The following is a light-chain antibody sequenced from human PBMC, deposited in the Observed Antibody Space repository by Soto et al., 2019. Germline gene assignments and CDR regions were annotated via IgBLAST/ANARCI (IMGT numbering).Light chain of an antibody. CDR2: DAS. CDR1: QSFSSY. J-gene: IGKJ5*01. Sequence: EVVLTQSPATLSLSPGERATLSCRASQSFSSYLAWYQQKPGQAPRLLIYDASNRATGIPVRFSGSGSGTDFTLTISSLEPEDFAVYYCQQRSNWLITFGQGTRLEIK. CDR3: QQRSNWLIT. V-gene: IGKV3-11*01.